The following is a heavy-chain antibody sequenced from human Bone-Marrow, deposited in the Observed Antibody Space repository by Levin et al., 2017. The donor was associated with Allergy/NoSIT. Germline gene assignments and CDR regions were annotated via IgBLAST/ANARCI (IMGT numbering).Heavy chain of an antibody. V-gene: IGHV3-21*01. Sequence: TGGSLRLSCTVSGFTFSIYSINWVRQAPGKGLEWVSSISSSGSDMYYVDSVRGRFTISRDNAKNSVNLQMNSLSAEDTAVYYCARGIIGDVRVAYKEAFDIWGQGTMVSVSS. J-gene: IGHJ3*02. CDR2: ISSSGSDM. CDR3: ARGIIGDVRVAYKEAFDI. CDR1: GFTFSIYS. D-gene: IGHD3-16*01.